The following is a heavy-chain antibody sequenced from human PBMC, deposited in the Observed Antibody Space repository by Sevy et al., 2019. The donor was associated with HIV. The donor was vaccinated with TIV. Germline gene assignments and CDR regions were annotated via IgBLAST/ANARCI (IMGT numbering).Heavy chain of an antibody. Sequence: SETLSLTCTVSGGSISSGGYYWSWIRQHPGKGLEWIGYIYYSGSTYYNPSLKSRVTISVDTSKNQFSLKLGSVTAADTAVYYCARDYSSGLWYFDLWGRGTLVTVSS. CDR3: ARDYSSGLWYFDL. J-gene: IGHJ2*01. V-gene: IGHV4-31*03. D-gene: IGHD3-22*01. CDR1: GGSISSGGYY. CDR2: IYYSGST.